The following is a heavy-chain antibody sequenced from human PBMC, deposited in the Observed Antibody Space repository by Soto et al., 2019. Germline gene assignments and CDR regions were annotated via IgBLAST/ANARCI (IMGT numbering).Heavy chain of an antibody. CDR1: GGSINSGAYH. Sequence: QVQLQESGPRLVKPSQDLSLTCTVSGGSINSGAYHWSLVRQHPGKVREWIGAISYRGTTYSNPSLQSSMTMAVDPSKTQLSLKLSSVTAADTAVYYCARMSATGTRWFDPWGPGTLVTVSS. CDR3: ARMSATGTRWFDP. CDR2: ISYRGTT. V-gene: IGHV4-31*03. J-gene: IGHJ5*02. D-gene: IGHD1-1*01.